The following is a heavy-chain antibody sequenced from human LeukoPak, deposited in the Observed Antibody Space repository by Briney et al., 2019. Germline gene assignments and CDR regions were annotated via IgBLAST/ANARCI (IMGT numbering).Heavy chain of an antibody. CDR3: ARANLTGDAFGI. D-gene: IGHD7-27*01. Sequence: SETLSLTCAVSGGSISSGGYSWSWIRQPPGKGLEWIGYIYHSGSTYYNPSLKSRVTISVDRSKNQFSLKLSSVTAADTAVYYCARANLTGDAFGIWGQGTMVTVSS. V-gene: IGHV4-30-2*01. J-gene: IGHJ3*02. CDR2: IYHSGST. CDR1: GGSISSGGYS.